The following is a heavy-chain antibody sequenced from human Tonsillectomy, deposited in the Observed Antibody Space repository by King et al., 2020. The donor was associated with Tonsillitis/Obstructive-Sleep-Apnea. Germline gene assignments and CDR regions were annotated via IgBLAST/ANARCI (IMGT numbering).Heavy chain of an antibody. CDR3: ARDDTVGRYIDS. V-gene: IGHV1-46*01. Sequence: QLVQSGAEVKTPGASVKVSCKASGYTFTRDYIHWVRQARVQGLEWMRIINPSSGVTTYAQKFRGRVSMTPDTSAGTVYLELSSLRSEDTAVYYCARDDTVGRYIDSWGQGTLVTVSS. J-gene: IGHJ4*02. CDR1: GYTFTRDY. D-gene: IGHD2-21*01. CDR2: INPSSGVT.